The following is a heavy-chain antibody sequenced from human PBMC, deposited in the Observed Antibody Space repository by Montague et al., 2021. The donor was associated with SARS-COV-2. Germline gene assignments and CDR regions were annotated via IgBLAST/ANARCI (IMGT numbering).Heavy chain of an antibody. CDR2: IYWDDDK. CDR1: GFSLSTRTVG. CDR3: AHRLPAVAAFDY. J-gene: IGHJ4*02. Sequence: LALVKPTQTLTLTCTFSGFSLSTRTVGVGWIRQPPGKALEWLALIYWDDDKRYSPSLKSRLTITKVTSKNQVVLTMTNMDPVDTATYYCAHRLPAVAAFDYWGQGTLVTVSS. D-gene: IGHD6-6*01. V-gene: IGHV2-5*02.